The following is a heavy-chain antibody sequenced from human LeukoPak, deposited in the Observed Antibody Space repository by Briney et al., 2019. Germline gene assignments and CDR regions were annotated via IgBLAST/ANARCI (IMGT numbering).Heavy chain of an antibody. D-gene: IGHD2-2*01. V-gene: IGHV3-64*01. J-gene: IGHJ4*02. CDR3: ARRQCTSSSCYLDY. CDR1: GFTFNIFA. CDR2: VSADGGST. Sequence: PGGSLGLSCAASGFTFNIFAINWVRQAPGKGLEYVSAVSADGGSTYYANSVKGRFTISRDNSKNMLYLQMGSLRGDDMAVYYCARRQCTSSSCYLDYWGRELWSPSPQ.